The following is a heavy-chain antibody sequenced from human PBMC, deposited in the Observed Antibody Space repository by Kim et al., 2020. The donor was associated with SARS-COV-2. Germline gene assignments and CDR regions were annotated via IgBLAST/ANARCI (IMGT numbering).Heavy chain of an antibody. D-gene: IGHD3-16*01. Sequence: GGSLRLSCAASGFTFSSYEMNWVRQAPGKGLEWVSYISSSGSNIYYADSVKGRFTISRDNAKNSLYLQMNSLKAEDTAVYYCARDPVSLRAFDIWGQGTMVTVSS. CDR3: ARDPVSLRAFDI. CDR1: GFTFSSYE. CDR2: ISSSGSNI. V-gene: IGHV3-48*03. J-gene: IGHJ3*02.